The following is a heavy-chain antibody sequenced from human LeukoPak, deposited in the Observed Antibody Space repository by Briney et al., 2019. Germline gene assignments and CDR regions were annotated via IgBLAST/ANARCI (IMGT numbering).Heavy chain of an antibody. CDR1: GYTFTSYG. D-gene: IGHD3-10*01. J-gene: IGHJ4*02. CDR2: ISAYNGNT. CDR3: ARGTRDGSGSYWPTGGYFDY. V-gene: IGHV1-18*04. Sequence: ASVKVSCKASGYTFTSYGISWVRQAPGQGLEWMGWISAYNGNTNYAQKLQGRVTMTTDTSTSTAYMELRSLRSDDTAVYYCARGTRDGSGSYWPTGGYFDYWGQGTLVTVSS.